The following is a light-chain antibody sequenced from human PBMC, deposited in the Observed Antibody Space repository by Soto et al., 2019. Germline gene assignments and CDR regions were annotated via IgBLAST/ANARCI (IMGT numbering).Light chain of an antibody. CDR2: DAS. Sequence: AIQLTQSPSSLSASVGDRVTITCRASQGISSALAWYQQKPGKAPKLLIYDASSLESGVPSRFSGSGSGTDFTLTSSSLHPEFFATYYCQLFNSYPRTFGQGTKVEIK. J-gene: IGKJ1*01. V-gene: IGKV1-13*02. CDR3: QLFNSYPRT. CDR1: QGISSA.